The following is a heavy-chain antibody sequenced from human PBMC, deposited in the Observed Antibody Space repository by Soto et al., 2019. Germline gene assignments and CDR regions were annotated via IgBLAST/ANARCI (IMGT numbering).Heavy chain of an antibody. Sequence: GASLKISCKGSGYSLTSYWIGWVRQMPGKGLEWMGRIDPSDSYTNYSPSFQGHVTISADKSISTAYLQWSSLKASDTAMYYCARNSPFDYGDYDYYYYGMDVWGQGTTVTV. J-gene: IGHJ6*02. CDR1: GYSLTSYW. CDR3: ARNSPFDYGDYDYYYYGMDV. V-gene: IGHV5-10-1*01. D-gene: IGHD4-17*01. CDR2: IDPSDSYT.